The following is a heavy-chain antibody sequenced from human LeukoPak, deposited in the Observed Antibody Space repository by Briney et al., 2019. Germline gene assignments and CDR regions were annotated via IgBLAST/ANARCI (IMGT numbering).Heavy chain of an antibody. D-gene: IGHD2-15*01. Sequence: VASVKVSCKASGYTFITYVMHWVRQAPGQRLEWMGWLNAGNGLTKYSQKFQGTVTITRDTSASTAYMELSSLRSEDTAVYYCATSRNSARGIDYWGQGTLVPVSS. V-gene: IGHV1-3*01. CDR3: ATSRNSARGIDY. J-gene: IGHJ4*02. CDR1: GYTFITYV. CDR2: LNAGNGLT.